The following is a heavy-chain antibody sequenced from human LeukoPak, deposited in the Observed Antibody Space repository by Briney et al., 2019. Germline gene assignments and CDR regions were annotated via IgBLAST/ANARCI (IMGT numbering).Heavy chain of an antibody. CDR1: GFTFSTYA. CDR2: IDNSGTKT. V-gene: IGHV3-23*01. CDR3: AKETAMIGQPLFDY. J-gene: IGHJ4*02. D-gene: IGHD2-21*01. Sequence: GGSLRLSCAASGFTFSTYAMSWVRQAPGRELEWVSGIDNSGTKTFYADFVKGRFTISRDNSKNTLYLQMNNMRAEDTAVYYCAKETAMIGQPLFDYWGQGALVTVSS.